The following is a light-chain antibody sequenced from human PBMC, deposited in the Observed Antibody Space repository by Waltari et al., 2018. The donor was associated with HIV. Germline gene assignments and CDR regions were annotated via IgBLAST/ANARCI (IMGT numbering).Light chain of an antibody. CDR2: DNN. CDR1: YSNIGNNY. V-gene: IGLV1-51*01. J-gene: IGLJ2*01. CDR3: GTWDTNLSVLL. Sequence: QSVLTQPPSVSAAPGQKVTISCSGTYSNIGNNYVAWYQQLHGTAPKLLIYDNNQRPSGIPDRFPGSKAGTSATLGITGLQTGDEADYYCGTWDTNLSVLLFGGGTKLSVL.